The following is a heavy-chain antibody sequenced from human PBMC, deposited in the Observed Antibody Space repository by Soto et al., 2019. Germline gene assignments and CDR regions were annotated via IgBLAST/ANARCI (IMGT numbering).Heavy chain of an antibody. CDR2: IWYDGSNK. Sequence: GGSLRLSCAASGFTFSSYGMHWVRQAPGKGLEWVAVIWYDGSNKYYADSVKGRFTISRDNSKNTLYLQMNSLRAEDTAVYYCARAPRYYDSSAPDYWGQGTLVTVSS. J-gene: IGHJ4*02. V-gene: IGHV3-33*01. CDR3: ARAPRYYDSSAPDY. CDR1: GFTFSSYG. D-gene: IGHD3-22*01.